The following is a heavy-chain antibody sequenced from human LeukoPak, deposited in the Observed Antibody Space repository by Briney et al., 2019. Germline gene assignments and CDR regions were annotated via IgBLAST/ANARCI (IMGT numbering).Heavy chain of an antibody. CDR3: AKNGDRGAYCSGGSCYPYYYYYMDV. J-gene: IGHJ6*03. V-gene: IGHV3-23*01. Sequence: PGGSLRLSCDASGFTFSDYGMSWVRQAPGKGLEWVSSISSTGGTTYYADSVKGRFTISRDNSKNTLFLQVNSLRAEDTAIYYCAKNGDRGAYCSGGSCYPYYYYYMDVWGKGTTVTISS. D-gene: IGHD2-15*01. CDR2: ISSTGGTT. CDR1: GFTFSDYG.